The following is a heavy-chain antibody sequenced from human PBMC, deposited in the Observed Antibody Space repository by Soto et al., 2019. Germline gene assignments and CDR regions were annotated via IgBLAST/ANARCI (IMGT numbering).Heavy chain of an antibody. Sequence: SETLSLTCAVYGGSFSGYYWSWIRQPPGKGLEWIGEINHSGSTNYNPSLKSRVTISVDTSKNQFSLKLSSVTAADTAVYYCARSLFRVAAAGTDYWGQGTQVTVSS. D-gene: IGHD6-13*01. J-gene: IGHJ4*02. CDR2: INHSGST. CDR1: GGSFSGYY. V-gene: IGHV4-34*01. CDR3: ARSLFRVAAAGTDY.